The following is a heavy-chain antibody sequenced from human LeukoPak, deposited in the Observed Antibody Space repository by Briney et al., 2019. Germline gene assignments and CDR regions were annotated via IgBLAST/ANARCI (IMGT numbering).Heavy chain of an antibody. Sequence: PGGSLRLSCAASGFTFSSYAMSWVRQAPGKGLEWVSAISGSGGSTYYADSVKGRFTISRDNSKNTLYLQMNSLRAEDTAVYYCAKDSTGVYDSSGYYYSPSFDYWGQGTLVTVSS. CDR3: AKDSTGVYDSSGYYYSPSFDY. CDR1: GFTFSSYA. CDR2: ISGSGGST. J-gene: IGHJ4*02. V-gene: IGHV3-23*01. D-gene: IGHD3-22*01.